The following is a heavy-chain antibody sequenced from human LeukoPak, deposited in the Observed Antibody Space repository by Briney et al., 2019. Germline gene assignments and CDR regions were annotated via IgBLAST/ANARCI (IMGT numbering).Heavy chain of an antibody. CDR2: ISNSGVST. Sequence: PGGSLRLSCAASGFTFTNFAMTWVRQAPGKGLEWVSAISNSGVSTYHADSVKGRFTISRDNAKTSLYLEMNSLRAEDTAVYYCARDATYCTNGVCYTRFDYWGQGTLVTVSS. J-gene: IGHJ4*02. V-gene: IGHV3-23*01. CDR3: ARDATYCTNGVCYTRFDY. CDR1: GFTFTNFA. D-gene: IGHD2-8*01.